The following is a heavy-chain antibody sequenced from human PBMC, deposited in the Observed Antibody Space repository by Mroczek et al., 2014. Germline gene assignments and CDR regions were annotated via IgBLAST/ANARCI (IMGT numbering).Heavy chain of an antibody. CDR3: AGSVARWRDLDY. CDR1: GFTFSSYA. V-gene: IGHV3-64*01. CDR2: ISSNGGST. J-gene: IGHJ4*02. Sequence: VQLVESGGGLVQPGGSLRLSCAASGFTFSSYAMHWVRQAPGKGLEYVSAISSNGGSTYYANSVKGRFTISRDNSKNTLYLQMGSLRAEDMAVYYCAGSVARWRDLDYVGPGNPGHRLL. D-gene: IGHD2-8*02.